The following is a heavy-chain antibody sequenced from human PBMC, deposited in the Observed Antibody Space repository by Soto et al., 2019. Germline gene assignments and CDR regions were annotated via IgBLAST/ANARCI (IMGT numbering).Heavy chain of an antibody. V-gene: IGHV3-33*01. D-gene: IGHD6-6*01. CDR3: ARRREYSSSASVYYYYGMDV. CDR2: IWYDGSNK. Sequence: QPGGSLRLSCAASGFTFSSYGMHWVRQAPGKGLEWVAVIWYDGSNKYYADSVKGRFTISRDNSKNTLYLQMNSLRAEDTAVYYCARRREYSSSASVYYYYGMDVWGQGTTVTVSS. CDR1: GFTFSSYG. J-gene: IGHJ6*02.